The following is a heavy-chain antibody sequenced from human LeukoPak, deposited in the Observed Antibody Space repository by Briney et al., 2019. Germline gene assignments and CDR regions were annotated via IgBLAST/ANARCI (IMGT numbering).Heavy chain of an antibody. D-gene: IGHD5-12*01. CDR3: AKDPSSGYSGYDSTFDY. CDR2: ISWNSGSI. J-gene: IGHJ4*02. V-gene: IGHV3-9*01. CDR1: GFTFDDYA. Sequence: GGSLRLSCAASGFTFDDYAMHWVRHAPGKGLEWVSGISWNSGSIDYADSVKGRFTISRDNAKNSLYLQMNSLRAEDTALYYCAKDPSSGYSGYDSTFDYWGQGTLVTVSS.